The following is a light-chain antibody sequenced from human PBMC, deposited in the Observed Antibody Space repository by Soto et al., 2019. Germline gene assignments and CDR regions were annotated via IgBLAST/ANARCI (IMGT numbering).Light chain of an antibody. J-gene: IGKJ3*01. CDR2: DAS. CDR3: QQYDNLFT. Sequence: DLQMTQSPPSLSASVGDRVTITCQASQDISTYLNWYQQIPGKAPKLLISDASKLETGVPSRFSGSGSGTDFILTISSLQPEDIATYYCQQYDNLFTFGPGTKVNIK. CDR1: QDISTY. V-gene: IGKV1-33*01.